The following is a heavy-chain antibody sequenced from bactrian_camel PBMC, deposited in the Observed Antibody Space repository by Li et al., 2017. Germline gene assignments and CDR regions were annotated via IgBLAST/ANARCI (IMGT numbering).Heavy chain of an antibody. J-gene: IGHJ4*01. CDR2: LDSDGSP. Sequence: VQLVESGGGSVQSGGSLTLSCTTSADIFSGVCVSWFRQTTGQEREGVAALDSDGSPMYGDSVKGRFTISKEYSNDILYLYLQMSSLKPEDTAMYYCAADSLIGGYCLEYGYNYWGQGTQVTVS. D-gene: IGHD2*01. V-gene: IGHV3S53*01. CDR1: ADIFSGVC. CDR3: AADSLIGGYCLEYGYNY.